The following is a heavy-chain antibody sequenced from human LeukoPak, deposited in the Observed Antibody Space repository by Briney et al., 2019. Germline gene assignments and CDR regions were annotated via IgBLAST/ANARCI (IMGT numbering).Heavy chain of an antibody. CDR2: ISSGSSTK. D-gene: IGHD3-22*01. V-gene: IGHV3-48*02. CDR1: GFTFSAYS. CDR3: TRRDSSGYPFDY. Sequence: GGSLRLSCAASGFTFSAYSMTWVRQAPGKGLEWVSFISSGSSTKYYADSVKGRFTISRDNAKNSLYLQMNSLRDEDTAVYYCTRRDSSGYPFDYWGQGTLVTVSS. J-gene: IGHJ4*02.